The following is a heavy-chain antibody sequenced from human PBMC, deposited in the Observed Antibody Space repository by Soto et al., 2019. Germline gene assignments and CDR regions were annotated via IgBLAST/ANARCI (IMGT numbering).Heavy chain of an antibody. CDR2: ISYDGSNK. V-gene: IGHV3-30*18. CDR1: GFTFSSYG. J-gene: IGHJ4*02. Sequence: QVQLVESGGGVVQPGRSLRLSCAASGFTFSSYGMHWVRQAPGKGLEWVAVISYDGSNKYYADSVKGRFTISRDNSKNTLYLQMNSLRAEDTAVYYCAKDEADTAMVGTLDYWGQGTLVTVSS. CDR3: AKDEADTAMVGTLDY. D-gene: IGHD5-18*01.